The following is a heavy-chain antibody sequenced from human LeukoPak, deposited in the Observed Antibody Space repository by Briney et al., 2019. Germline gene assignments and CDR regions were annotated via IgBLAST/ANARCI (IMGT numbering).Heavy chain of an antibody. V-gene: IGHV4-34*01. D-gene: IGHD3-22*01. CDR2: INHSGST. J-gene: IGHJ4*02. CDR3: ARTYYYDSSGYYIIDY. Sequence: SETLSLTCAVYGGSFSGYYWSWIRQPPGKGLEWIGEINHSGSTNYNPSLKSRVTISVDTSKNQFSLKLSSVTAADTAVYYCARTYYYDSSGYYIIDYWGQGTLVTVSS. CDR1: GGSFSGYY.